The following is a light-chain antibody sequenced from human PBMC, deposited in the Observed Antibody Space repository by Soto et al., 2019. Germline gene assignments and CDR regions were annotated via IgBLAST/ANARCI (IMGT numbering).Light chain of an antibody. V-gene: IGLV4-69*01. CDR1: SGHSSYA. Sequence: QLVLTQSPSASASLGASVKLTCTLSSGHSSYAIAWHQQQPEKGPRYLMKVNSDGSHNKGDGIPDRFSGSSSGAERYLTISSLQSEDEADYYCQTWDIGFSMVFGGGTKLTVL. CDR3: QTWDIGFSMV. J-gene: IGLJ2*01. CDR2: VNSDGSH.